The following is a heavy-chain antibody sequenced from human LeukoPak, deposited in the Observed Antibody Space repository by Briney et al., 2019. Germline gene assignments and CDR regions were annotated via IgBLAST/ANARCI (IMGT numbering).Heavy chain of an antibody. V-gene: IGHV1-18*01. Sequence: ASVKVSCKASGYTFTSYGISWVRQAPGQGLEWMGWISAYNGNTNYAQKLQGRVTMTTGTSTNTAYMELRSLRSDNTALYYCARVGDSSGPYEYFQHWGQGTRVTVSS. CDR3: ARVGDSSGPYEYFQH. D-gene: IGHD6-19*01. CDR1: GYTFTSYG. J-gene: IGHJ1*01. CDR2: ISAYNGNT.